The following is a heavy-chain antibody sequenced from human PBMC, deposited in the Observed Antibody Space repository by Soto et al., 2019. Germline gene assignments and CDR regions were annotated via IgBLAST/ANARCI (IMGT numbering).Heavy chain of an antibody. D-gene: IGHD6-13*01. CDR1: GYIFTNYY. V-gene: IGHV1-46*01. CDR3: ARDLTAAAY. J-gene: IGHJ4*02. CDR2: INPLQISGST. Sequence: QVQLVQSGAEVKKPGASVKVSCKASGYIFTNYYIHWVRQAPGQGFEWMAIINPLQISGSTKYAQKFQGRVTVTRDTSTSTVYMDLSSLTSEDTAIYYCARDLTAAAYWGQGTLVTVSS.